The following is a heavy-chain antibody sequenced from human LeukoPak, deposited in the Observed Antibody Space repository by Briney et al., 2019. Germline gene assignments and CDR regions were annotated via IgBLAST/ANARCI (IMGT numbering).Heavy chain of an antibody. Sequence: GGSLRLSCAASGFTFGSYAMHWVRQAPGKGLEWVSAISGSGGSTYYADSVKGRFTISRDNSKNTLYLQMNSLRAEDTAVYYCAKVGRLLYSYYFDYWGQGTLVTVSS. D-gene: IGHD2-2*02. CDR2: ISGSGGST. V-gene: IGHV3-23*01. J-gene: IGHJ4*02. CDR3: AKVGRLLYSYYFDY. CDR1: GFTFGSYA.